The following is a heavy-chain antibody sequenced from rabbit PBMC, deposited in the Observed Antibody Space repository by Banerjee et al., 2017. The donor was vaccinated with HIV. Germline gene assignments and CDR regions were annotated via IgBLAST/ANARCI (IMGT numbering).Heavy chain of an antibody. Sequence: QSLEESGGDLVKPGASLTLTCTASGFSFSSSYWICWFRQAPGKGPEWIACIYAGSNGSTYYASWAKGRFTISKTSSTVTLQMTSLTAADTATYFCARRAGYAGYGYANNLWGQGTLVTVS. J-gene: IGHJ4*01. D-gene: IGHD6-1*01. CDR3: ARRAGYAGYGYANNL. CDR2: IYAGSNGST. CDR1: GFSFSSSYW. V-gene: IGHV1S40*01.